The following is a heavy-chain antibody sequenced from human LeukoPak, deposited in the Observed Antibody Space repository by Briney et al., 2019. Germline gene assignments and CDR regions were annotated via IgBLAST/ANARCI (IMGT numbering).Heavy chain of an antibody. V-gene: IGHV3-30*18. Sequence: PGGSLRLSCAASGFTFSSYGMHWVRQAPGKGLEWVAVISYDGSNKYYADSVKGRFTISRDNSKNTLYLQMSSLRAEDTAVYYCAKDAASGWYSGWGAFDIWGQGTMVTVSS. CDR3: AKDAASGWYSGWGAFDI. D-gene: IGHD6-19*01. J-gene: IGHJ3*02. CDR2: ISYDGSNK. CDR1: GFTFSSYG.